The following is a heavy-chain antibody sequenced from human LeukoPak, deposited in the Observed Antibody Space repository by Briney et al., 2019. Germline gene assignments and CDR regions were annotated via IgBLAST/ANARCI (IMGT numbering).Heavy chain of an antibody. D-gene: IGHD3-22*01. CDR1: SGSISRYY. CDR2: IYYSGST. Sequence: SETLSLTCTVSSGSISRYYWSWIRQPPGKGLEWIGYIYYSGSTNYNPSLKSRVTISVDTSKNQFSLKLSSVTAADTAVYYCTRGSIAYYYMDVWGKGTTVTISS. J-gene: IGHJ6*03. V-gene: IGHV4-59*01. CDR3: TRGSIAYYYMDV.